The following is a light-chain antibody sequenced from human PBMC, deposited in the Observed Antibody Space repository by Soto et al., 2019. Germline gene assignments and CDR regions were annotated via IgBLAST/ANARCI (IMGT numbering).Light chain of an antibody. CDR3: QSYNDWPFT. Sequence: EIVMTKSPATLSVSPWERVTLSCRASESLSTYLAWYQQKPGQAPRILIYGASTKATGIPSRFSGSGSATDFTLTISSLQSEDFAVYYCQSYNDWPFTFGQGTKLEI. CDR2: GAS. CDR1: ESLSTY. J-gene: IGKJ2*01. V-gene: IGKV3-15*01.